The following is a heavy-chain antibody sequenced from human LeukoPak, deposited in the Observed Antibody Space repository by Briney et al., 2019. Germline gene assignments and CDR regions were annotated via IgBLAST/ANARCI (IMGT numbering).Heavy chain of an antibody. CDR2: ISGSGGST. CDR1: GFTFSNYG. J-gene: IGHJ6*03. Sequence: PGGSLRLSCAASGFTFSNYGMTWVRQAPGKGLEWVSAISGSGGSTYYADSVKGRFTISRDNSKNTLYLQMNSLRAEDTAVYYCAKVYSPTYYYYYYMDVWGKGTTVTVSS. D-gene: IGHD6-13*01. CDR3: AKVYSPTYYYYYYMDV. V-gene: IGHV3-23*01.